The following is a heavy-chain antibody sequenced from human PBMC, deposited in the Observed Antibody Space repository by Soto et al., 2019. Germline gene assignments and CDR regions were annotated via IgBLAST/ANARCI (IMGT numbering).Heavy chain of an antibody. CDR2: IWYDGSNK. D-gene: IGHD3-22*01. CDR3: ARGGRDITMIVVV. J-gene: IGHJ4*02. V-gene: IGHV3-33*01. CDR1: GFTFSSYG. Sequence: GGSLRLSCAASGFTFSSYGMHWVRQAPGKGLEWVAVIWYDGSNKYYADSVKGRFTISRDNSKNTLYLQMNSLRAEDTAVYYCARGGRDITMIVVVWGQGTLVTVSS.